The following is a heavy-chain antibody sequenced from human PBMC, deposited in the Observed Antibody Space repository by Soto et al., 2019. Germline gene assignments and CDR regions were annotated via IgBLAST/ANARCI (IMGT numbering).Heavy chain of an antibody. Sequence: GGSLRLSCAASGFTFSTYGMYWVRQAPGKGLEWGAVISSDGANKYYADSVKGRFTISRDNSKNTLYLQMNSLRAEDTAVYYCAKAPSPCSGGSCYVDYWGQGTLVTV. CDR1: GFTFSTYG. D-gene: IGHD2-15*01. CDR2: ISSDGANK. J-gene: IGHJ4*02. V-gene: IGHV3-30*18. CDR3: AKAPSPCSGGSCYVDY.